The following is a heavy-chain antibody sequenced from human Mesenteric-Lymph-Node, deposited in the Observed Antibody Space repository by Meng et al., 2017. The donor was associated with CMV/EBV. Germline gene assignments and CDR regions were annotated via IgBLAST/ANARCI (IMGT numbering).Heavy chain of an antibody. Sequence: SGFTFDDYTMHWVRQAPGKGLEWVSLISWDGGSTNYADSVKGRFTISRDNSKNSLFLQMNSLRTEDTALYYCAKDSSIAVAGLYFDYWGQGTLVTVS. CDR3: AKDSSIAVAGLYFDY. CDR1: GFTFDDYT. CDR2: ISWDGGST. J-gene: IGHJ4*02. D-gene: IGHD6-19*01. V-gene: IGHV3-43*01.